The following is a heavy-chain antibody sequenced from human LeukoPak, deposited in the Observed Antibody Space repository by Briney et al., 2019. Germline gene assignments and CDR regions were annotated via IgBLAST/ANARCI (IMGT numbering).Heavy chain of an antibody. V-gene: IGHV3-23*01. J-gene: IGHJ4*02. D-gene: IGHD6-19*01. Sequence: GGSLRLSCAASGFTLSSYWMSWVRQAPGKGLEWVSAISGSGGSTYYADSVKGRFTISRDNSKNTLYLQMNSLRAEDTAVYYCANSSSGWYYFDYWGQGTLVTVSS. CDR3: ANSSSGWYYFDY. CDR1: GFTLSSYW. CDR2: ISGSGGST.